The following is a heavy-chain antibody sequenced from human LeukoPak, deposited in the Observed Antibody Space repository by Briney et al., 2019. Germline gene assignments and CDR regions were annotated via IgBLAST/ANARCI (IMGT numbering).Heavy chain of an antibody. CDR3: ARSNYGDSQSEY. J-gene: IGHJ4*02. D-gene: IGHD4-17*01. Sequence: VASVKVSCKASGYIFTDYYMHWVRQAPGQELGWMGRINPNSGGTNYAQKFQGRVTMTRDTSISTAYMELSRLRSDDTAVYYCARSNYGDSQSEYWGQGTLVTVSS. V-gene: IGHV1/OR15-1*04. CDR1: GYIFTDYY. CDR2: INPNSGGT.